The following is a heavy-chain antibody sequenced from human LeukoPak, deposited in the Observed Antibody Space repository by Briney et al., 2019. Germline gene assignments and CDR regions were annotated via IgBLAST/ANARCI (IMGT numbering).Heavy chain of an antibody. CDR1: GYTFTSYD. J-gene: IGHJ3*01. CDR3: ARGDCSGGSCYLIS. V-gene: IGHV1-8*01. CDR2: MNPNSGNT. D-gene: IGHD2-15*01. Sequence: ASVKVSCKASGYTFTSYDINWVRQATGQGLEWMGWMNPNSGNTGYAQKFQGRVTMTRNTSISTAYMELSSLRSEDTAVHYCARGDCSGGSCYLISWGQGTMVTVSS.